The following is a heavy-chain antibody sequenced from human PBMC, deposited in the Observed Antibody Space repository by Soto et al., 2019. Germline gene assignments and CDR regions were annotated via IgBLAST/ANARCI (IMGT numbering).Heavy chain of an antibody. CDR2: ISGGSGGT. CDR3: AKQGRNSGWYSRAVEY. CDR1: GFVFGSYA. V-gene: IGHV3-23*01. J-gene: IGHJ4*02. D-gene: IGHD6-13*01. Sequence: EVQLLESGGGLVQPGGSLRLSCAASGFVFGSYAMSWVRQAPGKGLEWVSTISGGSGGTYYADSVKGRFTISRDNSKKTVYLQMNSLRAGDTAVYYCAKQGRNSGWYSRAVEYWGQGTLVSVSS.